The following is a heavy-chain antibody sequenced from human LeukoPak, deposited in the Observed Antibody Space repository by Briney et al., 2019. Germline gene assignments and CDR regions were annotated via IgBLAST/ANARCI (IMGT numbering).Heavy chain of an antibody. CDR2: IYYRGST. D-gene: IGHD5-24*01. CDR3: ARGGDGYNPPFDY. Sequence: PSETLSLTCSVSGASVSSDYWSWIRQPPGKGLEWIGDIYYRGSTNYNPSLKSRVTISVDTSKNQFSLKLSSVTAADTAVYYCARGGDGYNPPFDYWGQGTLVTVSS. J-gene: IGHJ4*02. CDR1: GASVSSDY. V-gene: IGHV4-59*02.